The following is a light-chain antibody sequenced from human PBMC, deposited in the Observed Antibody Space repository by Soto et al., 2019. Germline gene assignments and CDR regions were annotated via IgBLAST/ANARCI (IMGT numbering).Light chain of an antibody. V-gene: IGLV2-23*01. CDR1: SSDVGTYNL. Sequence: QSALTQPASVYGSPGQSITISCTGTSSDVGTYNLVSWYQQQPGKAPKLMIYEGSKRPSGVSNRFSGSKSGNTASLTISGLQAEDEADYYCCSYAGVNTYVFGTGTKVTVL. CDR3: CSYAGVNTYV. CDR2: EGS. J-gene: IGLJ1*01.